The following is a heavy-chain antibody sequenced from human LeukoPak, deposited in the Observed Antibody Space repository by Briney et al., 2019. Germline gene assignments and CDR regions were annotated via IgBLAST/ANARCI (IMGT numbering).Heavy chain of an antibody. D-gene: IGHD1-26*01. V-gene: IGHV3-9*01. J-gene: IGHJ6*02. Sequence: GGSLRLSCAASGFTFDDYAMHWVRQAPGKGLEWVSGISWNSGSIGYADSVKGRFTISRDNAKNSLYLQMNSLRAEDTALYYCAKALHPSGSYGMDVWGQGTTVTVSS. CDR1: GFTFDDYA. CDR3: AKALHPSGSYGMDV. CDR2: ISWNSGSI.